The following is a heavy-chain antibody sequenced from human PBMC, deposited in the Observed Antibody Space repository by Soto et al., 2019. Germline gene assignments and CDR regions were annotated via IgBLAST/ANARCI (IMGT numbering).Heavy chain of an antibody. Sequence: SGPTLVKPTQTLTLTCTFSGFSLSTSGVGVGWIRQPPGKALEWLALIYWDDDKRYSPSLKSRLTITKDTSKNQVVLTMTNMDPVDTATYYCAHRLIGYDILTGYYIGGWFDPWGQGTLVTVSS. CDR2: IYWDDDK. V-gene: IGHV2-5*02. CDR1: GFSLSTSGVG. J-gene: IGHJ5*02. CDR3: AHRLIGYDILTGYYIGGWFDP. D-gene: IGHD3-9*01.